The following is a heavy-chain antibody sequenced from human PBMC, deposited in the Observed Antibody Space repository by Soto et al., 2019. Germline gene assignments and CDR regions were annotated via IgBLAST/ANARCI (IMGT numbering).Heavy chain of an antibody. D-gene: IGHD4-17*01. CDR2: ISASGDTI. J-gene: IGHJ3*02. CDR3: ARPRGYGVFDAYDI. Sequence: SCAASGFTFSTYAMSWVRQAPGKGLEWVSAISASGDTIYYADSVKGRFTISRDNSMNALYLQISSLRIEDTAVYYCARPRGYGVFDAYDIWGQGTMVTVPS. V-gene: IGHV3-23*01. CDR1: GFTFSTYA.